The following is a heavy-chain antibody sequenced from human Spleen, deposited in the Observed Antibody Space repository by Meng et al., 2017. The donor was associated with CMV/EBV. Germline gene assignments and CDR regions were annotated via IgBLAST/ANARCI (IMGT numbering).Heavy chain of an antibody. J-gene: IGHJ6*02. D-gene: IGHD1/OR15-1a*01. V-gene: IGHV3-33*06. Sequence: GGSLRLSCAAAGFNFSNYGIHWVRQAPGKGLEWVAIIWYDGSHRYYADSVQGRFTISRDNSKNTVHLQMNSLRAEDTAVYYCAKDQQSPFSSYFYGMDVWDQGTTVTVSS. CDR3: AKDQQSPFSSYFYGMDV. CDR2: IWYDGSHR. CDR1: GFNFSNYG.